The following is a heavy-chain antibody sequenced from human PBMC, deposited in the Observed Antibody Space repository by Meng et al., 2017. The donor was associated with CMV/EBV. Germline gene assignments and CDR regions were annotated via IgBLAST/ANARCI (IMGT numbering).Heavy chain of an antibody. CDR2: IIPIFGTA. CDR3: ARRAGSNENLYCGGDCYFYYYYGMDV. J-gene: IGHJ6*02. V-gene: IGHV1-69*05. CDR1: GGIFSSYA. Sequence: SVKVSCKASGGIFSSYAISWVRQAPGQGLEWMGGIIPIFGTANYAQKFQGRVTITTDESTSTAYMELSSLRSEDTAVYYCARRAGSNENLYCGGDCYFYYYYGMDVWSQGTTVTVSS. D-gene: IGHD2-21*01.